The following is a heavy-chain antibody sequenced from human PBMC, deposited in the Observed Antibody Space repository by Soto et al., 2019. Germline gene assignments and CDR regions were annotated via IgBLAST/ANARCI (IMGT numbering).Heavy chain of an antibody. Sequence: SETLSLTCTVSGDSISRSNYYWGWIRQPPGKGLEWIGSIFYSGSTSYNPSLKSRVTISVDTSKNQVSLKLGSVAAADTAVYYCARNSGQYASRWFDPWGQGTLVTVSS. V-gene: IGHV4-39*01. D-gene: IGHD6-25*01. CDR3: ARNSGQYASRWFDP. CDR1: GDSISRSNYY. CDR2: IFYSGST. J-gene: IGHJ5*02.